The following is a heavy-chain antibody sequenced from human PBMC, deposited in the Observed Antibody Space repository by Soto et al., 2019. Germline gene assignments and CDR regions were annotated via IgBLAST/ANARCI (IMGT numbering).Heavy chain of an antibody. CDR1: GFAFSSHS. Sequence: EVHLGESGGGLFKPGGSLRLSCAASGFAFSSHSMNWVRQAPGKGLEWVSSISSSDRYIYYADSVRGRFTVSRDNAENSPYLQTPNLCAEDTDVYYCVTSPEGMSGMREWGQGAQEAVSS. CDR3: VTSPEGMSGMRE. CDR2: ISSSDRYI. V-gene: IGHV3-21*01. D-gene: IGHD1-26*01. J-gene: IGHJ4*02.